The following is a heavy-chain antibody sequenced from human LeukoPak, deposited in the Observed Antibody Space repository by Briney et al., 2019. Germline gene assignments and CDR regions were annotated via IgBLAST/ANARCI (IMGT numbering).Heavy chain of an antibody. CDR2: IIPIFGTA. D-gene: IGHD6-25*01. CDR3: TRDAVEAGFDY. CDR1: GGTFSSYA. V-gene: IGHV1-69*01. J-gene: IGHJ4*02. Sequence: GSSVKVSCKASGGTFSSYAISWVRQAPGQGLEWMGGIIPIFGTANYAQKSQGRVTITADESTSTAYMELSSLRSEDTAVYYCTRDAVEAGFDYWGQGTLVTVSS.